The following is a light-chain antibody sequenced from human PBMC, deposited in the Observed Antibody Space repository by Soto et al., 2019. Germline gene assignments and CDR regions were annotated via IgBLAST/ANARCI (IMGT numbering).Light chain of an antibody. CDR1: SSDVGDYNY. CDR2: DVS. Sequence: QSALTQPASVSGSPGQSITISCTGTSSDVGDYNYVSWYQQHPGKAPKLMIYDVSNRPSGVSNRFSCSKSDNTASLTDSGLQAEDEADYYCSSYTSSSTLVFGGGTKLTVL. J-gene: IGLJ2*01. CDR3: SSYTSSSTLV. V-gene: IGLV2-14*01.